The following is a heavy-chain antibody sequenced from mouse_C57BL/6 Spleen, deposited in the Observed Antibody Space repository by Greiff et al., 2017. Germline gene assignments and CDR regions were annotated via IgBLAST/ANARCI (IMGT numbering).Heavy chain of an antibody. CDR1: GYAFSSSW. CDR3: ARGGLGGNSAY. V-gene: IGHV1-82*01. D-gene: IGHD2-1*01. Sequence: QVQLQQSGPELVKPGASVKISCKASGYAFSSSWMNWVKQRPGKGLEWIGRIYPGDGDTNYNGKFKGKATLTADKSSSTAYMQLSSLTSEASAVYFCARGGLGGNSAYWGQGTTLTVSS. J-gene: IGHJ2*01. CDR2: IYPGDGDT.